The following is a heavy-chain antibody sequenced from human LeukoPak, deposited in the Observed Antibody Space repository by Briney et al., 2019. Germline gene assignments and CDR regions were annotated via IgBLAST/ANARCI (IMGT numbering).Heavy chain of an antibody. CDR1: GYTFTSYA. J-gene: IGHJ1*01. V-gene: IGHV7-4-1*02. D-gene: IGHD4-17*01. CDR3: ASPPFYGDYEAEYFQH. Sequence: ASVKVSCKASGYTFTSYAMNWVRQAPGQGLEWMGWINTNTGNPTYAQGFTGRFVFSLDTSVSTAYLQISSLKAEDTAVYYCASPPFYGDYEAEYFQHWGQATLVTVSS. CDR2: INTNTGNP.